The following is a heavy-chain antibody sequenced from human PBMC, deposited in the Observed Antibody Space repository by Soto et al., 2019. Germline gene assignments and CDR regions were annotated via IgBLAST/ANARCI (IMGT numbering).Heavy chain of an antibody. Sequence: QIQLVQSGAEVKVPRASVKVSCRASAYIINNYGITWVRQAPGQGLEWMGFITADNGDTKFAEKLQGRVSMTTDTSTNTAYMELRNLRSDDTALYYCARRTLGSAIGIGDYWGQGTLVTVSS. CDR2: ITADNGDT. CDR1: AYIINNYG. D-gene: IGHD7-27*01. CDR3: ARRTLGSAIGIGDY. J-gene: IGHJ4*02. V-gene: IGHV1-18*01.